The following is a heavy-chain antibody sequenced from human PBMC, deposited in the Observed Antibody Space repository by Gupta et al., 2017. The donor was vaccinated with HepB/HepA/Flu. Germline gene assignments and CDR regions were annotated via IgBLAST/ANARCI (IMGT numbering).Heavy chain of an antibody. J-gene: IGHJ4*02. D-gene: IGHD2-15*01. CDR2: INPNSGGT. CDR1: GYTFTGYY. CDR3: ARGDVISTDY. Sequence: QVHLVQSGAEVKKTGASVRVSCKASGYTFTGYYMHWVRLAPAQGLEWMGWINPNSGGTNYAQKFQGRVTMTRDTSINTAYMELSSLTSDDTAVFYCARGDVISTDYWGQGTLVTVSS. V-gene: IGHV1-2*02.